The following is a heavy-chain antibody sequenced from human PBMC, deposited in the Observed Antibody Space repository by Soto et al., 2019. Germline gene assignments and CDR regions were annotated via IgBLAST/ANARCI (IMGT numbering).Heavy chain of an antibody. V-gene: IGHV3-23*01. Sequence: EVQLLESGGGLVQPGGSLRLSCTASGFTFSSYTMSWVRQAPGKGLEWVSAISSSSDNTYYADSVRGRFTISRDNSKNALSLQISSLRAEDTAVYYCASGSYRRGDYWGQGTLVTVSS. CDR3: ASGSYRRGDY. CDR1: GFTFSSYT. J-gene: IGHJ4*02. CDR2: ISSSSDNT. D-gene: IGHD1-26*01.